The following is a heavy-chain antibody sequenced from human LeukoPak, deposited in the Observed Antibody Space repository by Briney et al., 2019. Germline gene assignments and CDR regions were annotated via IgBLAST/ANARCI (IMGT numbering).Heavy chain of an antibody. Sequence: GGSLRLSCSASGFTFSSFAMHWVRQAPGKGLEYVSSLSSNGGSTYYADSVKGRFTISRDNSKNTLFLQMSSLRAEDTAVYYCARVGDVNYFDYWGQGTLVTVSS. CDR2: LSSNGGST. J-gene: IGHJ4*02. V-gene: IGHV3-64D*09. CDR1: GFTFSSFA. CDR3: ARVGDVNYFDY. D-gene: IGHD2-21*01.